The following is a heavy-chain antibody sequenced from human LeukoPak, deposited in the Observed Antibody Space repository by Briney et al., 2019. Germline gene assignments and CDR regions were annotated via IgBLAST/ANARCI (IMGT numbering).Heavy chain of an antibody. CDR2: IYHSGST. D-gene: IGHD3-22*01. J-gene: IGHJ4*02. V-gene: IGHV4-30-2*06. CDR1: GGSISSDGYS. Sequence: SETLSLNCAVSGGSISSDGYSWSWIRQSPGKGLEWIGYIYHSGSTYYNPSLKGRVTISVDRSKSQFSLKLSSVTAADTAVYYCARSHYDSSGSPIFGLGVDYWGQGTLVTVSS. CDR3: ARSHYDSSGSPIFGLGVDY.